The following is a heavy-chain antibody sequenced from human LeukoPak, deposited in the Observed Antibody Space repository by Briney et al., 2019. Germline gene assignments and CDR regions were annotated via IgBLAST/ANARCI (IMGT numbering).Heavy chain of an antibody. Sequence: PGGSLRLSCVASGFTVSSNYMNWVRQAPGKGLEWVSVIYSGGSTYYADSVKGRFTISRDNSKNTLYLQMNSLRAEDTAVYYCAKDRDPYDYGSGSYYNGVFDYWGQGTLVTVSS. CDR2: IYSGGST. CDR1: GFTVSSNY. D-gene: IGHD3-10*01. J-gene: IGHJ4*02. CDR3: AKDRDPYDYGSGSYYNGVFDY. V-gene: IGHV3-66*01.